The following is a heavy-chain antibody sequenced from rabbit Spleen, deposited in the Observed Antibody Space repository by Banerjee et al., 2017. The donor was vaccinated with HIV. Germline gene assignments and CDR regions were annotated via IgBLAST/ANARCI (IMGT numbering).Heavy chain of an antibody. J-gene: IGHJ4*01. CDR3: ARDTNANNGDFNL. D-gene: IGHD6-1*01. CDR2: IAAGSSGST. CDR1: GLDFSSSYW. Sequence: QQQLVESGGGLVQPEGSLTLTCTASGLDFSSSYWICWVRQAPGKGLEWIACIAAGSSGSTYYASWATGRFTISKTSSTTVTLQMPSLTAADTATYFCARDTNANNGDFNLWGPGTLVTVS. V-gene: IGHV1S45*01.